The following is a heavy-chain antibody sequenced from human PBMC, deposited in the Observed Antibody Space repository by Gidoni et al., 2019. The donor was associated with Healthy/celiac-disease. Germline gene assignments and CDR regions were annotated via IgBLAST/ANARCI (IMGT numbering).Heavy chain of an antibody. D-gene: IGHD2-15*01. V-gene: IGHV3-23*01. J-gene: IGHJ4*02. CDR1: GFTFSSYA. CDR3: AKGRYCSGGSCYTGSDY. CDR2: ISGSGGST. Sequence: EVQLLESGGGLVQPGGSLRLSWAASGFTFSSYAMSWVRQAPGKGLEWVSAISGSGGSTYYADSVKGRFTISRDNSKNTLYLQMNSLRAEDTAVYYCAKGRYCSGGSCYTGSDYWGQGTLVTVSS.